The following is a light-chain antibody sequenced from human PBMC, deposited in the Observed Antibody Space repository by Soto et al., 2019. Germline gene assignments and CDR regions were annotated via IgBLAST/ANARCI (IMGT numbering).Light chain of an antibody. CDR3: QQRSRWPRGT. Sequence: VLTQSPATLSLSPGESATLSCRASQNVGNNLAWYQQKSGQAPRLLIYAASDRATGVPARFSGMMSGTDFTLTISSLEPEDFATYFCQQRSRWPRGTFGRGTKLE. CDR2: AAS. V-gene: IGKV3-11*01. J-gene: IGKJ2*02. CDR1: QNVGNN.